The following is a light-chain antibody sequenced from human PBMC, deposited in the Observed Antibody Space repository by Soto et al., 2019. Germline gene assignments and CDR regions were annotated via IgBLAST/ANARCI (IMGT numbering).Light chain of an antibody. CDR3: QAWDSRTGV. Sequence: SYELTQPPSVSVSPGQTASITCSGDKLGDKYACWYQQKPGQSPVLVIYQDSKRPSGIPERFSGANSGNTATLTISGTPSMDEADYYCQAWDSRTGVFGTGTKLTVL. J-gene: IGLJ1*01. CDR1: KLGDKY. CDR2: QDS. V-gene: IGLV3-1*01.